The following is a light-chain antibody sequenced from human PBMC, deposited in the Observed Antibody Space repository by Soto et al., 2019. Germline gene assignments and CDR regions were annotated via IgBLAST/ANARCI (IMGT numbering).Light chain of an antibody. CDR1: QSVSNN. V-gene: IGKV3-15*01. CDR3: QQHNNWPPIT. CDR2: GSS. J-gene: IGKJ5*01. Sequence: EIVLTQSPGTMSLSPGQRATLSCRASQSVSNNLVWYQQKPGQAPRLLMYGSSIRATGIPARFSGSGSGTEFTLTISSLQSEDFAVYCCQQHNNWPPITFGQGTRLEIK.